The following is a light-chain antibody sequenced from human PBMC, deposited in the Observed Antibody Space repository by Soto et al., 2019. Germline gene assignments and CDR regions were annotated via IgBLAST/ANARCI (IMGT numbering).Light chain of an antibody. Sequence: QSALTQPPSASGSPGQSVAISCTGTSSDIGGYNYVSWYQQHSGKAPKLIIYEVTRRPSGVPDGFSGSKSGSTASLTVSGLQAEDEADYYCASYAGNKVVFGGGTKLTVL. V-gene: IGLV2-8*01. CDR1: SSDIGGYNY. J-gene: IGLJ2*01. CDR3: ASYAGNKVV. CDR2: EVT.